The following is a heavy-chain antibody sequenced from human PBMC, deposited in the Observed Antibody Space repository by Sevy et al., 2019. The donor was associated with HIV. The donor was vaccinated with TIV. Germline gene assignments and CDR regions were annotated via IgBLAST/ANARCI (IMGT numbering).Heavy chain of an antibody. V-gene: IGHV4-4*07. CDR2: INTSGST. CDR3: LSSSWVAATTGISTSYYFDY. J-gene: IGHJ4*02. CDR1: GDSFSSYF. Sequence: SETLSLTCTVSGDSFSSYFWAWIRQPAGKGLEWIGRINTSGSTNYNPSLKSRVTMSVATSKSQFSLKVTFLTAADTAIDFCLSSSWVAATTGISTSYYFDYWGQGSLVTVSS. D-gene: IGHD6-13*01.